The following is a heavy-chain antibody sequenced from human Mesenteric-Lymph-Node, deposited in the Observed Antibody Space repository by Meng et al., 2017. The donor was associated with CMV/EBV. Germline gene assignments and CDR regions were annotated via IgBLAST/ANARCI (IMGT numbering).Heavy chain of an antibody. D-gene: IGHD6-6*01. CDR3: ARGYSSSSNAGY. CDR2: IIPIFGTA. CDR1: GGTFSSYA. V-gene: IGHV1-69*05. J-gene: IGHJ4*02. Sequence: SVKVSCKASGGTFSSYAISWVRQAPGQGLEWMGGIIPIFGTANYAQKFQGRVTITTDESTSTAYMELSSLRSDDTAVYYCARGYSSSSNAGYWGQGTLVTVSS.